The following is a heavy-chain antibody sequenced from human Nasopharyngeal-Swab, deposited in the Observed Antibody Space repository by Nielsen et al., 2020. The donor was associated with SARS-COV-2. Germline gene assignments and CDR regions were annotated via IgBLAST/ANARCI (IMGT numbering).Heavy chain of an antibody. CDR2: ISAYNGNT. J-gene: IGHJ6*02. CDR3: AREPRLGFDSRYYGMDV. V-gene: IGHV1-18*01. CDR1: GYTFTSYG. Sequence: ASVKVSCNASGYTFTSYGISWVRHAPAQGLEWMGWISAYNGNTNYARKLQGRVTMTTDTSTSTAYMELRSLRSDDTAVYYCAREPRLGFDSRYYGMDVWGQGTTVTVSS. D-gene: IGHD3-9*01.